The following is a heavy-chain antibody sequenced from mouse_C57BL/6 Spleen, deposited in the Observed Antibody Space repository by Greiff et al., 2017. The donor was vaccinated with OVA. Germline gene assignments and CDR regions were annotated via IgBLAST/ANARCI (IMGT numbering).Heavy chain of an antibody. CDR2: ISYDGSN. Sequence: EVKVEESGPGLVKPSQSLSLTCSVTGYSITSGYYWNWIRQFPGNKLEWMGYISYDGSNNYNPSLKNRISITRDTSKNQFFLKLNSVTTEDTATYYCARMDYWGQGTTLTVSS. CDR1: GYSITSGYY. CDR3: ARMDY. V-gene: IGHV3-6*01. J-gene: IGHJ2*01.